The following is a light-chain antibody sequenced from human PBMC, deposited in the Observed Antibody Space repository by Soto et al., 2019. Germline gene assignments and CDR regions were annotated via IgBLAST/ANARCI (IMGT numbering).Light chain of an antibody. J-gene: IGLJ3*02. V-gene: IGLV8-61*01. CDR3: VLYMGSGIWV. CDR1: SGSVSTSYY. Sequence: QTVVTQEPSFSVSPGGTVALTCGLSSGSVSTSYYPSWYQQTPGQAPRTLIYSTNTRSSGVPDRFSGSILGNKAALTITGAQVDDESVYYCVLYMGSGIWVFGGGTKVTVL. CDR2: STN.